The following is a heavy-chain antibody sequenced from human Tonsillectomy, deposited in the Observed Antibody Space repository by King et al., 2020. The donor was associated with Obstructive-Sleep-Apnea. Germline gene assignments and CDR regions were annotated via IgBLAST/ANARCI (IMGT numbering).Heavy chain of an antibody. CDR2: ISSSSSYI. CDR1: GFTFSSYS. CDR3: ARGGYRGIAVAGTFWCDP. V-gene: IGHV3-21*01. J-gene: IGHJ5*02. Sequence: VQLVESGGGLVKPGGSLRLSCAASGFTFSSYSMNWVRQAPGKGLEWVSSISSSSSYIYYADSVKGRFTISRDNAKNSLYLQMNSLRAEDTAVYYCARGGYRGIAVAGTFWCDPWGQGTLVTVSS. D-gene: IGHD6-19*01.